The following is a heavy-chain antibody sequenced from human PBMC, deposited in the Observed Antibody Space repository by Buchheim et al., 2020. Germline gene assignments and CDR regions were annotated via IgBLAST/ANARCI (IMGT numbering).Heavy chain of an antibody. J-gene: IGHJ6*02. CDR3: ASCSGGSCYEIYYYYGMDV. CDR1: GYTFTGYY. CDR2: INPNSGGT. Sequence: QVQLVQSGAEVKKPGASVKVSCKASGYTFTGYYMHWVRQAPGQGLEWMGWINPNSGGTNYAQKFQGRVNMTRETSNSTAYMELSRLRSDDTAVYYCASCSGGSCYEIYYYYGMDVWGQGTT. V-gene: IGHV1-2*02. D-gene: IGHD2-15*01.